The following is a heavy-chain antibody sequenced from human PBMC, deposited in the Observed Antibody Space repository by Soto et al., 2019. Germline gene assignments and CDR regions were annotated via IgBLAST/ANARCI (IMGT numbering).Heavy chain of an antibody. V-gene: IGHV3-23*01. J-gene: IGHJ5*02. Sequence: PGGSLRLSCAASGFTFSSYAMSWVRQAPGKGLEWVSAISGSGGSTYYADSVKGRFTISRDNSKNTLYLQMNSLRAEDTAVYYCATRSRYCSSTSCLFDPWGQGTLVTVSS. CDR2: ISGSGGST. CDR3: ATRSRYCSSTSCLFDP. D-gene: IGHD2-2*01. CDR1: GFTFSSYA.